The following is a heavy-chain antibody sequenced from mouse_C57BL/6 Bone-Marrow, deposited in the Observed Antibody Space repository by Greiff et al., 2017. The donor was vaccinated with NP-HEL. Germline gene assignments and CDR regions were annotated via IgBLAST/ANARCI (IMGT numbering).Heavy chain of an antibody. J-gene: IGHJ3*01. CDR3: ATYGSSHAWFAY. D-gene: IGHD1-1*01. CDR2: ISSGGSYT. CDR1: GFTFSSYG. V-gene: IGHV5-6*02. Sequence: DVKLVESGGDLVKPGGSLKLSCAASGFTFSSYGMSWVRQTPDKRLEWVATISSGGSYTYYPDSVKGRFTISRDNAKNTLYLQMSSLKSEDTAMYYCATYGSSHAWFAYWGQGTLVTVSA.